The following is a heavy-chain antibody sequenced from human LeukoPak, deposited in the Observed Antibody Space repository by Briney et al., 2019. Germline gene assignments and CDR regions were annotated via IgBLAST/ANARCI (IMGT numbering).Heavy chain of an antibody. CDR2: IIPILNVA. V-gene: IGHV1-69*04. CDR1: GGSFNSYV. Sequence: ASVKVSCKASGGSFNSYVIAWVRQAPGQGLEWMGRIIPILNVANFAQKFQGRVTITADKSTNTAHMELSSLRSEDTAVYYCTREGVHSPDGSSYHRDAFDIWGQGTVVTVSS. CDR3: TREGVHSPDGSSYHRDAFDI. D-gene: IGHD3-22*01. J-gene: IGHJ3*02.